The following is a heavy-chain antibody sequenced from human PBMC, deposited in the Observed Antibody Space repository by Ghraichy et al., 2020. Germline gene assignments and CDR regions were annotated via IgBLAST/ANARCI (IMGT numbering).Heavy chain of an antibody. J-gene: IGHJ6*03. Sequence: GGSLRLSCEASGFTFSSYGMYWVRQAPGKGLQWVTFIRYDGNIKYYEDSVKGRFTVSRDNSKNTIYLHMNSLRVEDSAIYFGAKSLLGYIDAWGKGTTVTVSS. CDR1: GFTFSSYG. V-gene: IGHV3-30*02. CDR3: AKSLLGYIDA. D-gene: IGHD1-26*01. CDR2: IRYDGNIK.